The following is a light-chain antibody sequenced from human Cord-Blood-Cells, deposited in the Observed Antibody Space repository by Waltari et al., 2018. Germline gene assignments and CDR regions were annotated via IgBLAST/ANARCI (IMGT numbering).Light chain of an antibody. V-gene: IGLV2-14*01. CDR2: DVS. J-gene: IGLJ1*01. CDR1: SSDVGGYNS. CDR3: SSYTSSSTLGV. Sequence: QSALTQPASVPGSPGQSLTISCTGTSSDVGGYNSFSWYQQHPGKAPKLMIYDVSNRPSGVSNRFSGSKSGNTASLTISGLQAEDEADYYCSSYTSSSTLGVFGTGTKVTVL.